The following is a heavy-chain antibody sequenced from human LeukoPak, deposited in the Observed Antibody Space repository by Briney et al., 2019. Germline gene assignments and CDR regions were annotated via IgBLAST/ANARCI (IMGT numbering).Heavy chain of an antibody. Sequence: ASVKVSCKASGYTFTGYYMNWVRQAPGQGLECMGWINPDSGGTNYAQKFQGRVTMTRDTSISTAYMELSRLRSDNTAVYYCARDHVWTWIQPNRDAFDIWGQGTMVTVSS. J-gene: IGHJ3*02. CDR3: ARDHVWTWIQPNRDAFDI. CDR2: INPDSGGT. D-gene: IGHD5-18*01. CDR1: GYTFTGYY. V-gene: IGHV1-2*02.